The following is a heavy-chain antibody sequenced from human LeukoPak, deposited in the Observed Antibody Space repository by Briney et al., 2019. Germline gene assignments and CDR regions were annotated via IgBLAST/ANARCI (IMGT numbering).Heavy chain of an antibody. CDR1: GYTLTELS. CDR3: ARGSTYGFDP. J-gene: IGHJ5*02. V-gene: IGHV1-24*01. D-gene: IGHD4-17*01. CDR2: FDPEDGET. Sequence: GASVKVSCKVSGYTLTELSVHWVRQAPGKGLEWMGGFDPEDGETIYAQKFQGRVTMTRDTSFSTAYMELSRLRSDDTAVYYCARGSTYGFDPWGQGNLVTVSS.